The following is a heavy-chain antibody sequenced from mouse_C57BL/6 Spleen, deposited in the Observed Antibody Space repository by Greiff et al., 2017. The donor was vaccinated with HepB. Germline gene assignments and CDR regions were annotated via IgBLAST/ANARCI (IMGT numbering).Heavy chain of an antibody. Sequence: EVQGVESGGGLVKPGGSLKLSCAASGFTFSSYAMSWVRQTPEKRLEWVATISDGGSYTYYPDNVKGRFTISRDNAKNNLYLQMSHLKSEDTAMYYCARDPIWDKGFDYWGQGTTLTVSS. D-gene: IGHD4-1*01. CDR3: ARDPIWDKGFDY. CDR2: ISDGGSYT. J-gene: IGHJ2*01. CDR1: GFTFSSYA. V-gene: IGHV5-4*01.